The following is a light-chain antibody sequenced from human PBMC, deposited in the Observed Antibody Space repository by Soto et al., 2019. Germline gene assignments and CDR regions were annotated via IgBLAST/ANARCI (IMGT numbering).Light chain of an antibody. Sequence: QSALTQPASVSGSPGQSITLSCSGTSSDVGGHDYVSWYQQHPGKAPKLMIYAVSYRPSGVSYRFSASKSGNTASLTISGLQAEDEADYYCSSYTSSTTLVFGGGTKLTVL. CDR3: SSYTSSTTLV. V-gene: IGLV2-14*01. J-gene: IGLJ2*01. CDR1: SSDVGGHDY. CDR2: AVS.